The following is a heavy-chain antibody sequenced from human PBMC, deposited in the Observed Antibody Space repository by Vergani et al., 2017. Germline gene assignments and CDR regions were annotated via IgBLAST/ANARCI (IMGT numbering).Heavy chain of an antibody. CDR1: GYTFTGYY. CDR2: INPNSGGT. V-gene: IGHV1-2*02. Sequence: QVQLVQSGAEVKKPGASVKVSCKASGYTFTGYYMHWVRQAPGQGLEWMGWINPNSGGTNYAKKFQGRVTMTRDTSISTAYMELSRLRSDDTAVYYCAGSYYDILTGDDYYYYYMDVWGKGTTVTVSS. J-gene: IGHJ6*03. CDR3: AGSYYDILTGDDYYYYYMDV. D-gene: IGHD3-9*01.